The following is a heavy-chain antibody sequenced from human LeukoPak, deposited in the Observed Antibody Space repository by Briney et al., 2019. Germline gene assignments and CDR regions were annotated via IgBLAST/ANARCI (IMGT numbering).Heavy chain of an antibody. CDR2: MNPNSGNT. CDR1: GYTFTSYD. J-gene: IGHJ4*02. D-gene: IGHD2-2*01. Sequence: ASVKVSCRASGYTFTSYDINWVRQATGQGLEWMGWMNPNSGNTGYAQRFQGRVTMTRNTSISTAYMELSSLRSEDTAVYYCARVVCSSTTCFDWDYWGQGTQVTVSS. V-gene: IGHV1-8*01. CDR3: ARVVCSSTTCFDWDY.